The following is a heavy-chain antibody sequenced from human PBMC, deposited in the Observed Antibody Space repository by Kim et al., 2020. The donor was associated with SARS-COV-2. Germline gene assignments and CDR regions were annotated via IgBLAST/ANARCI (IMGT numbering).Heavy chain of an antibody. Sequence: ASVKVSCKASGYTFTSYAMHWVRQAPGQRLEWMGWINAGNGNTKYSQKFQGRVTITRDTSASTAYMELSSLRSEDTAVYYCARDRAHVDGSGPYYYYYGMDVWGQGTTVTVSS. D-gene: IGHD1-1*01. CDR3: ARDRAHVDGSGPYYYYYGMDV. V-gene: IGHV1-3*01. J-gene: IGHJ6*02. CDR1: GYTFTSYA. CDR2: INAGNGNT.